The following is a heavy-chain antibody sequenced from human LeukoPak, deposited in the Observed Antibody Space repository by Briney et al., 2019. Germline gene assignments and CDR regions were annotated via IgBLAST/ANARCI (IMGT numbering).Heavy chain of an antibody. V-gene: IGHV3-23*01. J-gene: IGHJ4*02. Sequence: GGSLRLSYAVSGFTFSSYAMSWVRQAPGKGLEWVSAISGSGGSTYYADSVKGRFTISRDNSKNTLYLQMNSLRAEDTAVYYCANLKQWLVLWFDYWGQGTLVTVSS. D-gene: IGHD6-19*01. CDR1: GFTFSSYA. CDR3: ANLKQWLVLWFDY. CDR2: ISGSGGST.